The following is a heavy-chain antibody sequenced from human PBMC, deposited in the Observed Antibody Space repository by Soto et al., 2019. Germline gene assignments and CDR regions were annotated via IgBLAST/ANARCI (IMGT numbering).Heavy chain of an antibody. CDR3: ARVSSSVYNWFDP. J-gene: IGHJ5*02. V-gene: IGHV4-31*03. CDR2: IYYSGST. Sequence: SETLSLTCTVSGGSISSGGYYWSWIRQHPGKGLEWIGYIYYSGSTYYNPSLKSRVTISVDTSKNQFSLKLSSVTAADTAVYYCARVSSSVYNWFDPWGQGTLVTVSS. CDR1: GGSISSGGYY. D-gene: IGHD6-6*01.